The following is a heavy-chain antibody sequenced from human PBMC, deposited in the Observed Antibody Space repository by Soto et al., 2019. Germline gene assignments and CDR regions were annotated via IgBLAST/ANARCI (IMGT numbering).Heavy chain of an antibody. CDR3: ARGPPPQYYDSSGYTFDY. V-gene: IGHV4-59*01. D-gene: IGHD3-22*01. J-gene: IGHJ4*02. Sequence: QVQLQESGPGLVKPSETLSLTCTVSGGSISSYYWSWIRQPPGKGLEWIGYIYYSGSTNYNPSLKSRVTILVGPSGERFSPKLSSGDAAARAGYFCARGPPPQYYDSSGYTFDYWGQGTLVTVSS. CDR2: IYYSGST. CDR1: GGSISSYY.